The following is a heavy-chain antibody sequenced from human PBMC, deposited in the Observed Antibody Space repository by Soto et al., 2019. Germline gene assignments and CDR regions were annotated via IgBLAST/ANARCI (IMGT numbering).Heavy chain of an antibody. J-gene: IGHJ4*02. CDR1: VFTFSNYW. Sequence: GGSLRLSFAASVFTFSNYWMSWVRQAPGRWLEWWASLKQDGFEKXXMHSVKAPXPISKPNSKNSXYLHYXTRSAVHTAVYYCARDSHAHFDYWGQGTLVTVSS. V-gene: IGHV3-7*01. CDR3: ARDSHAHFDY. CDR2: LKQDGFEK.